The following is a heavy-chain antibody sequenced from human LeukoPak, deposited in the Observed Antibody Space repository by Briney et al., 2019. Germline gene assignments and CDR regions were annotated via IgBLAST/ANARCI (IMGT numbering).Heavy chain of an antibody. CDR2: ISSSSSYI. Sequence: GGSLRLSCAASGFTFSSYSMNWVRQAPGKGLEWVSSISSSSSYIYYADSVKGRFTLSRDNAKNSLYLQMNSLRAEDTAVYYCARDLGDYVWGSYRYSHFDYWGQGTLVTVSS. D-gene: IGHD3-16*02. J-gene: IGHJ4*02. V-gene: IGHV3-21*01. CDR3: ARDLGDYVWGSYRYSHFDY. CDR1: GFTFSSYS.